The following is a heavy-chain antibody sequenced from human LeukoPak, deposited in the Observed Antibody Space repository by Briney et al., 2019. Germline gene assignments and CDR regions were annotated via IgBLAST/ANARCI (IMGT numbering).Heavy chain of an antibody. Sequence: ASVKVSCKASGYTFTGYYMHWVRQAPGQGLEWMGWINPNSGGTNYAQKFQGRVTMTRDTSISTAYMELSRLRSDDTAVYYCARVVTVNDAFDIWGQGTMVTVSS. CDR1: GYTFTGYY. CDR3: ARVVTVNDAFDI. V-gene: IGHV1-2*02. D-gene: IGHD4-17*01. J-gene: IGHJ3*02. CDR2: INPNSGGT.